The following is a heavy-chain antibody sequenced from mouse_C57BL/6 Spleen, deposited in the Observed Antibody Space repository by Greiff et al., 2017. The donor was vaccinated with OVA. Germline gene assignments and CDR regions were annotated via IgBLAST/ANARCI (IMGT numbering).Heavy chain of an antibody. CDR2: INYDGSST. CDR1: GFTFSDYY. D-gene: IGHD2-5*01. Sequence: EVQVVESEGGLVQPGSSMKLSCTASGFTFSDYYMAWVRQVPEKGLEWVANINYDGSSTYYLDSLKSRFIISRDNAKNILYLQMSSLKSEDTATYYCARENSNGWYFDVWGTGTTVTVSS. V-gene: IGHV5-16*01. J-gene: IGHJ1*03. CDR3: ARENSNGWYFDV.